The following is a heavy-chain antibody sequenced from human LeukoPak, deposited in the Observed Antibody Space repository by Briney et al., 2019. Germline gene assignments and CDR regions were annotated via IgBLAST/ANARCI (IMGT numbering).Heavy chain of an antibody. Sequence: PSETLSLTCTASGGSISSYYWSWIRQPAGKGLEWIGRIYTSGSTNYNPSLKSRVTISVDTSKNQFSLKLSSVTAADTAVYYCARDSHDYGDYGYYYGMDVWGQGTTVTVSS. V-gene: IGHV4-4*07. CDR3: ARDSHDYGDYGYYYGMDV. J-gene: IGHJ6*02. CDR1: GGSISSYY. CDR2: IYTSGST. D-gene: IGHD4-17*01.